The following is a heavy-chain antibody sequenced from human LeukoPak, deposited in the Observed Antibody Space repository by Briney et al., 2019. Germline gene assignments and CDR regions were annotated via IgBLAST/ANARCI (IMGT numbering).Heavy chain of an antibody. CDR3: ASFDRDLGVVKY. D-gene: IGHD3-3*01. J-gene: IGHJ4*02. CDR1: GYSISSGYY. CDR2: IYHSGST. Sequence: SETLSLTCTVSGYSISSGYYWGWIRQPQGKGLEWIGSIYHSGSTYYNPSLKSRVTISVDTSKNQFSLKLSSVTAADTAVYYCASFDRDLGVVKYWGQGTLVTVSS. V-gene: IGHV4-38-2*02.